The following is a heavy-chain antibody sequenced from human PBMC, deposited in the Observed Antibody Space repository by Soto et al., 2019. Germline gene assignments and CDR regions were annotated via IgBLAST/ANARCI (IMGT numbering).Heavy chain of an antibody. CDR3: VRDSGRGWSNFDY. CDR1: GFSFSDHY. V-gene: IGHV3-72*01. J-gene: IGHJ4*02. CDR2: TRDRANSYTT. D-gene: IGHD6-19*01. Sequence: EVQLVESGGGLVQPGGSLRLSCAVSGFSFSDHYMDWVRQAPGKGLEWVGRTRDRANSYTTEYAASVKGRFTISRDDSKNSLYLQMNSPKTEDTAVYYCVRDSGRGWSNFDYWGQGSLVTVSS.